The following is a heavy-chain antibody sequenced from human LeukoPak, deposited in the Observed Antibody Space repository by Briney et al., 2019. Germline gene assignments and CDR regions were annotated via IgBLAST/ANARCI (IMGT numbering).Heavy chain of an antibody. D-gene: IGHD6-13*01. V-gene: IGHV4-30-2*01. Sequence: SETLSLTCAVSGGSISSGGYSWSWIRQPPGKGLEWIGYIYHSGSTYYNPSLKSRVTISVDRSKNQFSLKLSPVTAADTAVYYCARVEQQLGHLDYWGQGTLVTVSS. CDR3: ARVEQQLGHLDY. CDR1: GGSISSGGYS. J-gene: IGHJ4*02. CDR2: IYHSGST.